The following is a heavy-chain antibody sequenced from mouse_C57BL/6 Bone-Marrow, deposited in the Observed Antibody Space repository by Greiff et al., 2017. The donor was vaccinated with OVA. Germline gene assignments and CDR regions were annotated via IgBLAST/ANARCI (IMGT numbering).Heavy chain of an antibody. CDR3: ARKMAIYDGYPGFAY. CDR2: IWTGGGT. CDR1: GFSLTSYA. D-gene: IGHD2-3*01. J-gene: IGHJ3*01. V-gene: IGHV2-9-1*01. Sequence: VKLVESGPGLVAPSQSLSITCTVSGFSLTSYAISWVRQPPGKGLEWLGVIWTGGGTNYNSALKSRLSISKDNSKSQVFLKMNSLQTDDTARYYCARKMAIYDGYPGFAYWGQGTLVTVSA.